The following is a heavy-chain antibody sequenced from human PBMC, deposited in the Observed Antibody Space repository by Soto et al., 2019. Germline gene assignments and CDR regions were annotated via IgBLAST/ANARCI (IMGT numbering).Heavy chain of an antibody. D-gene: IGHD7-27*01. CDR3: ARASANWGSGY. J-gene: IGHJ1*01. Sequence: QVQLQESGPGLVKPSQTLSLTCTVSGGSISSGGYYWSWIRQHPGKGLEWIGYIYYSGSTYYNPSLKGQVTIAGDTSKNQFSLKLSSVTAADTAVYDCARASANWGSGYWGQCTLVTVSS. CDR2: IYYSGST. CDR1: GGSISSGGYY. V-gene: IGHV4-31*01.